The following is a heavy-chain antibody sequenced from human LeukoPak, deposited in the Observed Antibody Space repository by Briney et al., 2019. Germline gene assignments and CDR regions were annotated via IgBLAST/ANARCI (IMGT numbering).Heavy chain of an antibody. CDR3: TKDRCELPKRNYMDV. CDR2: TSRSGVSGAGT. CDR1: GFTFTSYA. Sequence: GGSLRLSCVASGFTFTSYAMSSVPQAPGGGVEWVSGTSRSGVSGAGTYYADSVKGRFTISRDNSKNTLYLQMNSLRAEDTAEYYCTKDRCELPKRNYMDVWGKGTTVTVSS. J-gene: IGHJ6*03. V-gene: IGHV3-23*01. D-gene: IGHD1-26*01.